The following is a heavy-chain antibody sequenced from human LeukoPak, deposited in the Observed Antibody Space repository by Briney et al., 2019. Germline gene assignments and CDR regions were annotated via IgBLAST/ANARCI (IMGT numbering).Heavy chain of an antibody. CDR1: GFTVSSNY. Sequence: QSGGSLRLSCAASGFTVSSNYMSWVRQAPGKGLEWVSAISGSGGSTYYADSVKGRFTISRDNSKNTLYLQMNSLRAEDTAVYYCAKEGYYYGSGSYPFDYWGQGTLVTVSS. CDR3: AKEGYYYGSGSYPFDY. V-gene: IGHV3-23*01. J-gene: IGHJ4*02. D-gene: IGHD3-10*01. CDR2: ISGSGGST.